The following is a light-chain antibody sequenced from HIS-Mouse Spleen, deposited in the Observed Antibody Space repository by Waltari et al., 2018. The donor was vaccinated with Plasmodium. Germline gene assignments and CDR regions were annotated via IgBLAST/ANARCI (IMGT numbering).Light chain of an antibody. CDR1: SSDVGSYNL. V-gene: IGLV2-23*03. CDR2: EGS. Sequence: QSALTQPAPVSGSPGQPITISCTGTSSDVGSYNLVSCYQQHPGKAPKLMIYEGSKRPSGVSNRFSGSKSGNTASLTISGLQAEDEADYYCCSYAGSSTFVFGGGTKLTVL. J-gene: IGLJ3*02. CDR3: CSYAGSSTFV.